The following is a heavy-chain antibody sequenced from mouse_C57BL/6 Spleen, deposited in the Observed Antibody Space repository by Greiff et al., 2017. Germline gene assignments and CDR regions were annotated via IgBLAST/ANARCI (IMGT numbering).Heavy chain of an antibody. CDR3: ARSGGAMDY. V-gene: IGHV1-76*01. J-gene: IGHJ4*01. Sequence: VQLQQSGAELVRPGASVKLSCKASGYTFTDYYINWVKQRPGQGLEWIARIYPGSGNTYYNEKFKGKATLTAEKSSSTAYMQLSSLTSEDSAVYFCARSGGAMDYGGQGTSVTVSS. D-gene: IGHD4-1*01. CDR1: GYTFTDYY. CDR2: IYPGSGNT.